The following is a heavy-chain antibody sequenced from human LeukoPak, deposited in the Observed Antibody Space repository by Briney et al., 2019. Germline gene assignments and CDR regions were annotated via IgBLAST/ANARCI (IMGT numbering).Heavy chain of an antibody. CDR3: ARGGSGSYYNKYYFDY. CDR2: IYYSGST. Sequence: SETLSLTCTVSGGSISSYYWSWIRQPPGKGLEWIGYIYYSGSTNYNPSLKSRVTISVDTSKNQFSLKLSSVTAAGTAVYYCARGGSGSYYNKYYFDYWGQGTLVTVSS. CDR1: GGSISSYY. J-gene: IGHJ4*02. D-gene: IGHD3-10*01. V-gene: IGHV4-59*08.